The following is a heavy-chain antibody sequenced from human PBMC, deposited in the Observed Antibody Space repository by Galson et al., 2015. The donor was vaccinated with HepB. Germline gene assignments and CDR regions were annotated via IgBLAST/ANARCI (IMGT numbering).Heavy chain of an antibody. CDR2: ISAYNGNT. D-gene: IGHD3-10*01. Sequence: SVKVSCKASGYTFTSYGISWVRQAPGQGLEWMGWISAYNGNTNYAQKLQGRVTITRDTSASTAYMELSSLRSEDTAVYYCAGGVRGVFDYWGQGTLVTVSS. CDR3: AGGVRGVFDY. CDR1: GYTFTSYG. V-gene: IGHV1-18*04. J-gene: IGHJ4*02.